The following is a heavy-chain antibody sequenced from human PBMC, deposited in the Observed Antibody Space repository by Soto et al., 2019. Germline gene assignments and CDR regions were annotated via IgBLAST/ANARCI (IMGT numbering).Heavy chain of an antibody. J-gene: IGHJ4*02. CDR1: GYTLTELS. V-gene: IGHV1-24*01. D-gene: IGHD4-17*01. CDR2: FDPEDGET. CDR3: ATGIPNHDYGDHVPPFDY. Sequence: ASVKVSCKVSGYTLTELSMHWVRQAPGKGLEWMGGFDPEDGETIYAQKFQGRVTMTEDTSTDTAYMELSSLRSEDTAVYYCATGIPNHDYGDHVPPFDYWGQGTLVTVSS.